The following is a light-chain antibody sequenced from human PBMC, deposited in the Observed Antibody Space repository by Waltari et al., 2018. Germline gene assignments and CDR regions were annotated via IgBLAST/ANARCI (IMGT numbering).Light chain of an antibody. V-gene: IGLV2-23*02. CDR2: DVN. CDR1: TRHIASHNI. CDR3: CSYAGSTTWV. Sequence: QSALTQPASMSGSPGQSITVYCTGATRHIASHNIVSWYQQHTGKAPKLILYDVNRLPSGVSDRFSGSKSGITASLTISVLQAEDEADYYCCSYAGSTTWVFGGGTKLTVL. J-gene: IGLJ3*02.